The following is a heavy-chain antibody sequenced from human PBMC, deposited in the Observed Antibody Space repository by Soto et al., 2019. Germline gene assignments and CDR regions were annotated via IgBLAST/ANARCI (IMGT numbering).Heavy chain of an antibody. J-gene: IGHJ6*02. CDR1: GGSISGGRYY. V-gene: IGHV4-31*03. CDR2: IYDNGIT. CDR3: TRDRGFGMDV. Sequence: QVPLQESGPGLVKPSQTLSLTRNVSGGSISGGRYYWNWIRQHPGKGLEWIGNIYDNGITYYNPSLKSRVIISEDTSKNQFSLRLSSVTAADTAVYYCTRDRGFGMDVWGQGTTVTVSS.